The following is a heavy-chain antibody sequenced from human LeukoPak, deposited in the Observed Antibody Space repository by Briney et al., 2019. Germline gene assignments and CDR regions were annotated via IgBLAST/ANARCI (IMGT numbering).Heavy chain of an antibody. CDR3: ARENYDFWSGYYLYYYGMDV. CDR1: GFSFSGYG. V-gene: IGHV3-33*01. Sequence: GGSLRLSCVASGFSFSGYGMHWVRQAPGKGLEWVAVIWYDGSNKYYADSVKGRFTISRDNSKNTLYLQMNSLRAEDTAVYYCARENYDFWSGYYLYYYGMDVWGQGTTVTVSS. D-gene: IGHD3-3*01. J-gene: IGHJ6*02. CDR2: IWYDGSNK.